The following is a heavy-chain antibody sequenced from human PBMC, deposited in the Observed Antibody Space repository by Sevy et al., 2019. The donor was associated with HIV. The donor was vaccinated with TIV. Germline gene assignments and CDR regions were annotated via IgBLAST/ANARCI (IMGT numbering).Heavy chain of an antibody. Sequence: GGSLRLSCAASGFTFSNAWMSWVRQAPGKGLEWVGRIKSKTDGGTKDYAAPVKGRFSISRDDSKNTLYLQMNSLKNGDTAVYYCTTVTIFGVVIIPFDYWGQGTLVTVSS. J-gene: IGHJ4*02. V-gene: IGHV3-15*01. CDR2: IKSKTDGGTK. CDR3: TTVTIFGVVIIPFDY. CDR1: GFTFSNAW. D-gene: IGHD3-3*01.